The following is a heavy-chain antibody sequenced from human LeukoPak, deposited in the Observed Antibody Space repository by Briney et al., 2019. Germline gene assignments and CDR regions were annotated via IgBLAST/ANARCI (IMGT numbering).Heavy chain of an antibody. J-gene: IGHJ4*02. Sequence: ASVKVSCKASGYTFTNYAIQWVRQAPGQGLEWMGWINAANGNTKYLEKFQGRVTITRDTSASTAYMELSSLRSDDTAVYYCARDPNSGYHDYWGQGTLVTVSS. D-gene: IGHD6-25*01. CDR1: GYTFTNYA. CDR3: ARDPNSGYHDY. CDR2: INAANGNT. V-gene: IGHV1-3*01.